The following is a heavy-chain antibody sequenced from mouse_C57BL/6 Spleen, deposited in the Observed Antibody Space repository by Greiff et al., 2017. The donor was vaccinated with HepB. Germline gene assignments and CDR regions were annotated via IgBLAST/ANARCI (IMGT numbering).Heavy chain of an antibody. V-gene: IGHV5-9-1*02. Sequence: EVMLVESGEGLVKPGGSLKLSCAASGFTFSSYAMSWVRQTPEKRLEWVAYISSGGDYIYYADTVKGRFTISRDNARNTLYLQMSSLKSEDTAMYYCTREYAYYAMDYWGQGTSVTVSS. CDR1: GFTFSSYA. D-gene: IGHD2-10*02. J-gene: IGHJ4*01. CDR2: ISSGGDYI. CDR3: TREYAYYAMDY.